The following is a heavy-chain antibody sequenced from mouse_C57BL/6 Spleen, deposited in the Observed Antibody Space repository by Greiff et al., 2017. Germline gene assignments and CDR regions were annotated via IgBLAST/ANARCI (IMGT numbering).Heavy chain of an antibody. V-gene: IGHV1-26*01. CDR2: INPNNGGT. CDR3: ARWDGYYRWYFGV. Sequence: EVQLQQSGPELVKPGASVKISCKASGYTFTDYYMNWVKQSHGKSLEWIGDINPNNGGTSYNQKFKGKATLTVDKSSSTAYMELRSLTSEDSAVYYCARWDGYYRWYFGVWGTGTTVTVSS. CDR1: GYTFTDYY. J-gene: IGHJ1*03. D-gene: IGHD2-3*01.